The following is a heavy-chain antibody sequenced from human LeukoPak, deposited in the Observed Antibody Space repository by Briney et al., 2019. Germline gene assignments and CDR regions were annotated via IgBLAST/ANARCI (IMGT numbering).Heavy chain of an antibody. Sequence: SQTLSLTCTVSGGSISSGGYYWSWIRQPPGKGLEWIGYIYHSGSTYYNPSLKSRVTISVDRSKNQFTLKLSSVTAADTAVYYCARRINWYFDLWGRGTLVTVSS. CDR3: ARRINWYFDL. V-gene: IGHV4-30-2*01. CDR2: IYHSGST. CDR1: GGSISSGGYY. J-gene: IGHJ2*01.